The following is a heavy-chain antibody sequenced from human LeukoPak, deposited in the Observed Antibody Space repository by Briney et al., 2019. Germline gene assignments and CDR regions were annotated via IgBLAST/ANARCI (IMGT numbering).Heavy chain of an antibody. CDR3: ARFPMVRGVIYFDY. D-gene: IGHD3-10*01. V-gene: IGHV4-4*07. J-gene: IGHJ4*02. CDR1: GGSISSYY. Sequence: PSETLSLTCTVSGGSISSYYWSWIRQPAGKGLEWIGRIYTSGSTNYNPSLKSRVTMSVDTSKNQFSLKLSSVTAADTAVYYCARFPMVRGVIYFDYWGQGTLVTVSS. CDR2: IYTSGST.